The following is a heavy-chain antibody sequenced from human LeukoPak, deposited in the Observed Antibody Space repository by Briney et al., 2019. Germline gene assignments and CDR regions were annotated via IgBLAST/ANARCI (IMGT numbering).Heavy chain of an antibody. CDR1: AFTFSSHP. V-gene: IGHV3-23*01. CDR2: ICSSIGCT. J-gene: IGHJ4*02. Sequence: GGSLRLSCADSAFTFSSHPMGWVRRAPGKGLEWVSSICSSIGCTYYADSVRGRFAISRDDSKNTLYLQMNSLRAEDTAVYYCARISLAPSDNFDSWGQGTLVTVSS. D-gene: IGHD1-1*01. CDR3: ARISLAPSDNFDS.